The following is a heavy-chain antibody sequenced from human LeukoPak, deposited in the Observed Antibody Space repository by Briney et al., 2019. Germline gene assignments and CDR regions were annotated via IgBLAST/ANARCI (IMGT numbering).Heavy chain of an antibody. CDR3: ARGGKYYDILTGYYRDAYGMDV. CDR1: GGSISSYY. CDR2: IYTSGST. J-gene: IGHJ6*02. D-gene: IGHD3-9*01. Sequence: RTSETLSLTCTVSGGSISSYYWGWIRQPAGKGLEWIGRIYTSGSTNYNPSLKSRVTMSVDTSKNQFSLKLSSVTAADTAVYYCARGGKYYDILTGYYRDAYGMDVWGQGTTVTVSS. V-gene: IGHV4-4*07.